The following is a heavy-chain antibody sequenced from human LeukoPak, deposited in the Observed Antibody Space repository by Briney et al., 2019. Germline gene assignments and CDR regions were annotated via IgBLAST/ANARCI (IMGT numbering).Heavy chain of an antibody. CDR3: ARDQKVNIGILEWLSHFDY. V-gene: IGHV3-30-3*01. D-gene: IGHD3-3*01. J-gene: IGHJ4*02. CDR1: GFTFSSYA. CDR2: ISYDGSNK. Sequence: GGPLRLSCAASGFTFSSYAMHWVRQAPGKGLEWVAVISYDGSNKYYADSVKGRFTISRDNSKNTLYLQMNSLRAEDTAVYYCARDQKVNIGILEWLSHFDYWGQGTLVTVSS.